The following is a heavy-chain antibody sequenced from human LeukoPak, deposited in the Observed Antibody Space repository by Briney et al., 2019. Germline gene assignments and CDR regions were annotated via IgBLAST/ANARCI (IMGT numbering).Heavy chain of an antibody. J-gene: IGHJ4*02. V-gene: IGHV3-23*01. Sequence: GGSLRLSCAASGFTFSSYAMSWVRQAPGRGLEWVSAISGSGGSTYYADSVEGRFTISRDNSKNTLYLQMNSLRAEDTAVYYCANGYDLTSHPPGYWGQGTLVTVSS. CDR2: ISGSGGST. CDR1: GFTFSSYA. D-gene: IGHD5-12*01. CDR3: ANGYDLTSHPPGY.